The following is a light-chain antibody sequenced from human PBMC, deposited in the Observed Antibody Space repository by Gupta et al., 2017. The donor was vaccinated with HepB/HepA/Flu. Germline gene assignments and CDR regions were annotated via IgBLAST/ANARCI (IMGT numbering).Light chain of an antibody. J-gene: IGKJ1*01. V-gene: IGKV3-20*01. CDR3: QQYGSSPRT. Sequence: EIVLTQSPGTMSLSPGERATLSCRASKSVRGNYIALYQQKPGQAPSVLIYDASRRATGVPDRFSGSGAGADFTLTITRLEPEDFAVYYCQQYGSSPRTFGQGTKVEIK. CDR1: KSVRGNY. CDR2: DAS.